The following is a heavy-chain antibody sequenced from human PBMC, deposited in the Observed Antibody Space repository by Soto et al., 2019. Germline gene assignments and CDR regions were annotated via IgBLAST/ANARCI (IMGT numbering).Heavy chain of an antibody. CDR1: GGTFSSYA. CDR2: IIPIFGTA. J-gene: IGHJ4*02. D-gene: IGHD3-10*01. Sequence: SVKVSCKASGGTFSSYAISWERQAPGQGLEWMGGIIPIFGTANYAQKFQGRVTITADESTSTAYMELSSLRSEDTAVYYCATSMVRGVIVKGHYFDYWGQGTLVTVSS. CDR3: ATSMVRGVIVKGHYFDY. V-gene: IGHV1-69*13.